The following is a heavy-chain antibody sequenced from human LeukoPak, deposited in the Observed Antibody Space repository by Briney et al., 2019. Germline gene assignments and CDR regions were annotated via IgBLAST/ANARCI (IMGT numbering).Heavy chain of an antibody. D-gene: IGHD6-19*01. CDR1: GFTFDDYA. V-gene: IGHV3-9*01. CDR2: ISWNSGSI. Sequence: PGGSLRLPCAGSGFTFDDYAMQWVRQAPGKGLEWVSGISWNSGSIGYADSVKGRFTISRDNAKNSLYLQMNSLRAEDTALYYCAKDWQQCLVQSAFDIWGLRTMVTVSS. CDR3: AKDWQQCLVQSAFDI. J-gene: IGHJ3*02.